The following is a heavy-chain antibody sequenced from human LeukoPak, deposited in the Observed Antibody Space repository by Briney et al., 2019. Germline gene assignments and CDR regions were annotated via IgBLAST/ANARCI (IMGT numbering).Heavy chain of an antibody. CDR3: ARGGDPHYGMDV. Sequence: LRLSCAASGFTFSDYYMSWIRQPPGKGLEWIGNIYYSASTNYNPSLKSRVTISVDTSKNQCSLRLSSVTAADTAVYYCARGGDPHYGMDVWGQGTTVTVSS. CDR1: GFTFSDYY. D-gene: IGHD2-21*01. J-gene: IGHJ6*02. CDR2: IYYSAST. V-gene: IGHV4-59*01.